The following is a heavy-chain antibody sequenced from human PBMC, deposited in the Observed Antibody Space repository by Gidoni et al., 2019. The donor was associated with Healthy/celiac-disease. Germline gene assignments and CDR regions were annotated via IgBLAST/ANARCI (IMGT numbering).Heavy chain of an antibody. Sequence: QVQLLESGGGLVQPGRSLILSCAASGFTFSSSGMHWVRRAPGKGLEWVAGIWYDGSNKYYADDVKGRLTIDRDNSKNTLYLQMNSLRAEDTAVYYWARDRKDYDLWSGYYIPYYYGMDVWGQGTTVTVSS. V-gene: IGHV3-33*01. CDR3: ARDRKDYDLWSGYYIPYYYGMDV. J-gene: IGHJ6*02. D-gene: IGHD3-3*01. CDR1: GFTFSSSG. CDR2: IWYDGSNK.